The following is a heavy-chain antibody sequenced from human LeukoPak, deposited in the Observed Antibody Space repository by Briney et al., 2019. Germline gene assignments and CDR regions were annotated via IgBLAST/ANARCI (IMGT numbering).Heavy chain of an antibody. CDR2: IRYDGSNK. CDR1: GFTFSSYA. J-gene: IGHJ4*02. Sequence: GGSLRLSCAASGFTFSSYAMSWVRQAPGKGLEWVAFIRYDGSNKYYADSVKGRFTISRDNSKNTLYLQMNSLRAEDTAVYYCAKDLRGGSYYSYFDYWGQGTLVTVSS. V-gene: IGHV3-30*02. CDR3: AKDLRGGSYYSYFDY. D-gene: IGHD1-26*01.